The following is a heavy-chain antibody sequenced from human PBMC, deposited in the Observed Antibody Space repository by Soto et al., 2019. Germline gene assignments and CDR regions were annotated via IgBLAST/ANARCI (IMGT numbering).Heavy chain of an antibody. CDR2: ANPDGSEK. D-gene: IGHD3-3*01. J-gene: IGHJ6*02. CDR1: GFTITTYW. Sequence: GGSLRLSCAVSGFTITTYWMIWVRQAPGKGLEWVASANPDGSEKHYVDSVKGRFTISRDNAKNTLYLQMNSLRAEDTAVYYCAKDGDPYTYYDFWSGYLDYGMDVWGQGTTVTVSS. CDR3: AKDGDPYTYYDFWSGYLDYGMDV. V-gene: IGHV3-7*01.